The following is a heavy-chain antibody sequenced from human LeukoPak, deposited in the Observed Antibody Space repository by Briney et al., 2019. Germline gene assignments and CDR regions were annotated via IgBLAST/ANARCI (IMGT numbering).Heavy chain of an antibody. CDR3: ARESLAGTWPSDY. CDR2: VVPIFGKS. Sequence: SVKVSCEASGGTFRTFAISWMRQAPGQGLQWMGGVVPIFGKSHYAQKFQGRVTITADESTSTAYMELSRLTSDDTAVYFCARESLAGTWPSDYWGQGTLVTVSS. V-gene: IGHV1-69*01. CDR1: GGTFRTFA. D-gene: IGHD6-19*01. J-gene: IGHJ4*02.